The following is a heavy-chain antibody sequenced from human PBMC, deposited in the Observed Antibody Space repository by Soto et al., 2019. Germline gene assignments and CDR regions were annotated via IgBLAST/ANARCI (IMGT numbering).Heavy chain of an antibody. CDR2: INHSGST. V-gene: IGHV4-34*01. J-gene: IGHJ4*02. D-gene: IGHD5-18*01. CDR1: GGSFSGYY. CDR3: ARVGRGYSYGATDY. Sequence: SETLSLTCAVYGGSFSGYYWSWICQPPGKGLEWIGEINHSGSTNYNPSLKSRVTISVDTSKNQFSLKLSSVTAADTAVYYCARVGRGYSYGATDYWGQGTLVTVSS.